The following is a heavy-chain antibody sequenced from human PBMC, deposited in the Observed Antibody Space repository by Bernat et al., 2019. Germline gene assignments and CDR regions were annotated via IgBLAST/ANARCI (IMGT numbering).Heavy chain of an antibody. CDR1: GFTFSDYY. Sequence: VQLVESGGGLVKPGGSLRLSCAASGFTFSDYYMSWFRQAPGKGLEWIANIKRKIDGETIDYAAPVKGRFSISRDDSKNTAFLQMNSLKTEDTAVYFCTTGYGSDWYGWGQGTLVTVSS. J-gene: IGHJ4*02. CDR2: IKRKIDGETI. V-gene: IGHV3-15*01. D-gene: IGHD6-13*01. CDR3: TTGYGSDWYG.